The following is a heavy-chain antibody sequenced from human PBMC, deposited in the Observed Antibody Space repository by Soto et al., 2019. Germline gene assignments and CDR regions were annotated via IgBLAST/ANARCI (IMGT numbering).Heavy chain of an antibody. CDR3: ARDREVSGWSYYYYGMDV. J-gene: IGHJ6*02. CDR1: GFTFSSYW. Sequence: GSLRLSCAASGFTFSSYWMHWVRQAPGKGLVRVSRINSDGSSTSYADSVKGRFTISRDNAKNTLYLQMNSLIAEDTAVYYCARDREVSGWSYYYYGMDVWGQGTTVTVSS. V-gene: IGHV3-74*01. CDR2: INSDGSST. D-gene: IGHD6-19*01.